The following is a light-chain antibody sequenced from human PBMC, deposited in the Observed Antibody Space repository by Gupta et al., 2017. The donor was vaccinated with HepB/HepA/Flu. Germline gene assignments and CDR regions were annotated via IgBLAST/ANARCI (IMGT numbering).Light chain of an antibody. CDR1: NIGSKS. CDR2: DDS. CDR3: QVWDSSSDHPYV. Sequence: SYVLTQPPSVSVAPGKTARITCRGNNIGSKSVHWYQQKPGQAPVLVVYDDSDRPSGIPERFSGANSGNTATLTISRAEAGDEADDYCQVWDSSSDHPYVFGTGTKVTVL. J-gene: IGLJ1*01. V-gene: IGLV3-21*03.